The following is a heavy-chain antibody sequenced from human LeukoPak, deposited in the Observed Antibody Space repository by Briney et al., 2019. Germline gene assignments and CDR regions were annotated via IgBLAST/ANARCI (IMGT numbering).Heavy chain of an antibody. CDR2: INHSGST. CDR3: ARGSDIVATIWFDP. CDR1: GGSFSGYY. D-gene: IGHD5-12*01. Sequence: PSETLSLTCAVYGGSFSGYYWSWIRQPPGKGLEWIGEINHSGSTNYNPSIKSRVTISGDTSKNQFSLKLSSVTAADTAVYYCARGSDIVATIWFDPWGQGILVTVSS. V-gene: IGHV4-34*01. J-gene: IGHJ5*02.